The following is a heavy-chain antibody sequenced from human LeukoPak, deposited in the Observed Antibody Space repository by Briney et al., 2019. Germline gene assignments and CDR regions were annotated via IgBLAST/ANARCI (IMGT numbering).Heavy chain of an antibody. CDR2: IYYSGST. V-gene: IGHV4-59*08. J-gene: IGHJ5*02. CDR1: GGSISNYY. CDR3: ARHPTALVSYGLDP. Sequence: SETLSLTCTVSGGSISNYYWSWIRQPPGKGLEWIGCIYYSGSTNYNPSLKSRVTISVDTSKNQFSLKLSSVTAADTAVYYCARHPTALVSYGLDPWGQGTLVTVSS. D-gene: IGHD5-18*01.